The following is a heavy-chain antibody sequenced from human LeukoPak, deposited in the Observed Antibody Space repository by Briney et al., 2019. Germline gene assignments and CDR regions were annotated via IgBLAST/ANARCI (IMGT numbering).Heavy chain of an antibody. CDR2: ISYDGSNK. J-gene: IGHJ4*02. Sequence: GGSLRLSCAASGFTFSSYGMRWVRQAPGKGLEWVAVISYDGSNKYYADSVKGRFTISRDNSKNTLYLQMNSLRAEDTAVYYCAKFGAAAGNFDYWGQGTLVTVSS. CDR1: GFTFSSYG. V-gene: IGHV3-30*18. D-gene: IGHD6-13*01. CDR3: AKFGAAAGNFDY.